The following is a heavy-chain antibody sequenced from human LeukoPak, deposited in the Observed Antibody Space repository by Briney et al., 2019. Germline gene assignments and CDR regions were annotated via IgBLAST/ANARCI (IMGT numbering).Heavy chain of an antibody. CDR1: GFTFSSYS. CDR2: ISSSSSTI. D-gene: IGHD3-10*01. Sequence: GGSLRLSCAASGFTFSSYSMNWVRQAPGKGLEWVSYISSSSSTIYYADSVKGRFTISRDNAKNSLYLQMNSLRAEDTALYYCTKDIGGYYSGLGASGLDYWGQGTLVTVSS. V-gene: IGHV3-48*04. CDR3: TKDIGGYYSGLGASGLDY. J-gene: IGHJ4*02.